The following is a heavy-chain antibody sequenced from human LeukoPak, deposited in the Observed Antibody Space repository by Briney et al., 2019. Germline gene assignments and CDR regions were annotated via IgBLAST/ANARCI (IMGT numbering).Heavy chain of an antibody. Sequence: GGSLRLSCAASGFTFSSYGMHWVRQAPGKGLEWVAVISFDGSSKDYAQSVKGRFTISRDNSKNTLYLQMNSLRVEDTAVYYCARDGYWELLGIAWYWGQGTLVTVSS. CDR1: GFTFSSYG. D-gene: IGHD1-26*01. CDR3: ARDGYWELLGIAWY. V-gene: IGHV3-30*03. CDR2: ISFDGSSK. J-gene: IGHJ4*02.